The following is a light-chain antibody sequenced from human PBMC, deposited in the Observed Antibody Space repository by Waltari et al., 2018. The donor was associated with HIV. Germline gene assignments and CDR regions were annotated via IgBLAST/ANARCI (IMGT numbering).Light chain of an antibody. Sequence: SALTQPPSASGSPEQSVPLSCTGTRSDIGNYAYVSWYQQHPGKAPKLLIYEVDKRPSGVPDRFSGSKSGDTASLTVSGLQAEDEADYYCASYGGRNNRVLFGGGTRLTVL. CDR3: ASYGGRNNRVL. J-gene: IGLJ2*01. V-gene: IGLV2-8*01. CDR2: EVD. CDR1: RSDIGNYAY.